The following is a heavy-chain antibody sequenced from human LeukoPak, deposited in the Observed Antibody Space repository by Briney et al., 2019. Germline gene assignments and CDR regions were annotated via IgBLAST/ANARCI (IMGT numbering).Heavy chain of an antibody. V-gene: IGHV3-30*18. CDR3: AKDRGTYYYYGMDV. Sequence: GGSLRLSCAASGFTFSSYGMHWARQAPGKGLEWVAVISYDGSNKYYADSVKGRFTISRDNSKNTLYLQMNSLRAEDTAVYYCAKDRGTYYYYGMDVWGQGTTVTVSS. CDR2: ISYDGSNK. J-gene: IGHJ6*02. D-gene: IGHD3-10*01. CDR1: GFTFSSYG.